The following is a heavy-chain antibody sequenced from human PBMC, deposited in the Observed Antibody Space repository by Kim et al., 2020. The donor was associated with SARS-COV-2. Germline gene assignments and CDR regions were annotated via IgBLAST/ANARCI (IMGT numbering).Heavy chain of an antibody. V-gene: IGHV7-4-1*02. Sequence: ASVKVSCKPSGYTFTKYTINWVRQAPGQGLEWMGWINTDTGNPTYAQGFTGRFVFSLDTSVSTAYLQINSLKAEDTALYYCARVIWGSYRYTDYWDQGTLVTVSS. CDR3: ARVIWGSYRYTDY. CDR2: INTDTGNP. CDR1: GYTFTKYT. J-gene: IGHJ4*02. D-gene: IGHD3-16*02.